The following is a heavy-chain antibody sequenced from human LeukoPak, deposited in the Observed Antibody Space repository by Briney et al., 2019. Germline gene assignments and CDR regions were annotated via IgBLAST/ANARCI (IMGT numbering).Heavy chain of an antibody. CDR3: ARGRYCSGGSCYSGTGLTD. CDR2: ISAYNGNT. CDR1: GYTFTSYG. J-gene: IGHJ4*02. V-gene: IGHV1-18*01. Sequence: ASVKVSCKASGYTFTSYGISWVRQAPGQGLEWMGWISAYNGNTNYAQKLQGRVTMTTDTSTSTAYMELRSLRSDDTAVYYCARGRYCSGGSCYSGTGLTDWGQGTLVTVSS. D-gene: IGHD2-15*01.